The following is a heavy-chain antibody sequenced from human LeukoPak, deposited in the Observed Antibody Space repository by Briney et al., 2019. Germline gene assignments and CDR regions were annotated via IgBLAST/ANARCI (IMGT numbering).Heavy chain of an antibody. CDR1: GFTFSNYW. J-gene: IGHJ4*02. D-gene: IGHD2-15*01. V-gene: IGHV3-7*01. CDR2: IKEDGGEK. CDR3: VRDRGYCSGGTCYALWDH. Sequence: GGSLRLSCAASGFTFSNYWMTWVRQAPGKGLEWVAHIKEDGGEKHYVDPVKGRFTISRDNAKNSLYLQMNSLRAEDTAMYYCVRDRGYCSGGTCYALWDHWGQGTLVTVSS.